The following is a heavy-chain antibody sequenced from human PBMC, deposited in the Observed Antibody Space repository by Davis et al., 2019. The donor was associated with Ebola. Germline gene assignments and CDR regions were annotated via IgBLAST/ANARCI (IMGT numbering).Heavy chain of an antibody. Sequence: ASVKVSCKASGYTFTGYYMHWVRQAPGQGLEWMGWINPNSGGTNYAQKFQGRVTMTRDTSISTAYMELSRLRSDDTAVYYCARAREVPAAPPGLTLYYYYYYMDVWGKGTTVTVSS. CDR2: INPNSGGT. V-gene: IGHV1-2*02. CDR1: GYTFTGYY. CDR3: ARAREVPAAPPGLTLYYYYYYMDV. J-gene: IGHJ6*03. D-gene: IGHD2-2*01.